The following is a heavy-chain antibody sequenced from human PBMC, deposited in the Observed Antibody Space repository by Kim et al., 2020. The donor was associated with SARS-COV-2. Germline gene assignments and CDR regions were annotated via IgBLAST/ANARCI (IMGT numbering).Heavy chain of an antibody. J-gene: IGHJ4*02. CDR2: INAGNGNT. CDR3: ARDFGGATIYFDY. D-gene: IGHD1-26*01. V-gene: IGHV1-3*01. Sequence: ASVKVSCKASGYTFTSYAMHWVRQAPGQRLEWMGWINAGNGNTKYSQKFQGRVTITRDTSASTAYMELSSLRSEDTAVYYCARDFGGATIYFDYWGQGTLVTVSS. CDR1: GYTFTSYA.